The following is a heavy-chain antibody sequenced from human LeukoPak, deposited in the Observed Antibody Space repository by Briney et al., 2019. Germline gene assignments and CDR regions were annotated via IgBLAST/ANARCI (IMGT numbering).Heavy chain of an antibody. D-gene: IGHD3-16*02. CDR3: ARAYQRLGELSLPDY. V-gene: IGHV7-4-1*02. Sequence: ASVKVSCKASGYSFTNYAMNWVRQAPGQGLEFMGWIHPRTGNPSYAQGFSGRFVFSLDTSVSTAYLQITSLKADDTAVYYCARAYQRLGELSLPDYWGQGTLVTVSS. CDR2: IHPRTGNP. J-gene: IGHJ4*02. CDR1: GYSFTNYA.